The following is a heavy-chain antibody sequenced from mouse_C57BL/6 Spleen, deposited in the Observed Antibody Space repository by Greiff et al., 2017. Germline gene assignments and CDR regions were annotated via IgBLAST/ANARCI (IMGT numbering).Heavy chain of an antibody. V-gene: IGHV1-15*01. CDR1: GYTFTDYE. CDR3: KRDGYYGRSYYYAMDY. J-gene: IGHJ4*01. CDR2: IDPETGGT. Sequence: QVQLQQSGAELVRPGASVTLSCKASGYTFTDYEMHWVKQTPVHGLEWIGAIDPETGGTAYNQKFKGKAILTADKSSSTAYMELRSLTSEDSAVYYEKRDGYYGRSYYYAMDYWGQGTSVTVSS. D-gene: IGHD1-1*01.